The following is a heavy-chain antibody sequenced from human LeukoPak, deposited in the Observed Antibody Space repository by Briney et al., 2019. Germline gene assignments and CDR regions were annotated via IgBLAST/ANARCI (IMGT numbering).Heavy chain of an antibody. D-gene: IGHD2-21*01. J-gene: IGHJ4*02. CDR1: GFTISSTY. Sequence: GGSLRLSCAASGFTISSTYMSWVRQSPGKGLEWVSVVYKDGKMFYTDSVKGRFAISRDTSKNTVYLQMNNLRAEDTAVYYCASRHCSGGDCYFAGADPFDHWGQGTLVTVSS. V-gene: IGHV3-53*01. CDR2: VYKDGKM. CDR3: ASRHCSGGDCYFAGADPFDH.